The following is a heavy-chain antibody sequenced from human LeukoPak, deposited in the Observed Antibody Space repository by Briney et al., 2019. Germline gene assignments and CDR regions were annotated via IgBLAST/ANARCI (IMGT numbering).Heavy chain of an antibody. CDR2: IYTSGST. CDR1: GSSISSYY. CDR3: TREPGEDCTNGVCYRPASYSYYYYMDV. Sequence: SETLSLTCTVSGSSISSYYWSWIRQPAGKGLEWIGRIYTSGSTNYNPSLKSRVTMSVDTSKNQFSLKLSSVTAADTAVYYCTREPGEDCTNGVCYRPASYSYYYYMDVWGKGTTVTVSS. J-gene: IGHJ6*03. V-gene: IGHV4-4*07. D-gene: IGHD2-8*01.